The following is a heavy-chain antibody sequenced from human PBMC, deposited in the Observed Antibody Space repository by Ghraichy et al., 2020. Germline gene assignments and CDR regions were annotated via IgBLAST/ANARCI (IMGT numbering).Heavy chain of an antibody. D-gene: IGHD6-13*01. J-gene: IGHJ1*01. Sequence: GGSLRLSCAASGFTFTNHWINWVRQAAGKGLEWVANINQDGSDTRYVDSEKGRFTISRDNAKNSLFLQMNSLTAEDTAVYYCARGETAADQYFQHWGQGTLVTVSS. CDR3: ARGETAADQYFQH. V-gene: IGHV3-7*01. CDR2: INQDGSDT. CDR1: GFTFTNHW.